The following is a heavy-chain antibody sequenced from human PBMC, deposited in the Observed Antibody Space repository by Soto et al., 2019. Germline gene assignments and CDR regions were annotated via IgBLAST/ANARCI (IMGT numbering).Heavy chain of an antibody. J-gene: IGHJ2*01. Sequence: QVQLQESGPGLVKPSQTLSLTCTVSCGSISSGGYYWSSIRQHPGKRLEWIGYLYSSGTTYYNPCVKSRVTIAVDTSKNQFSLKLSSVTAADTAVDYCARVYGSGMRYFDLWGRGTLVTVSS. V-gene: IGHV4-31*03. CDR1: CGSISSGGYY. CDR2: LYSSGTT. D-gene: IGHD3-10*01. CDR3: ARVYGSGMRYFDL.